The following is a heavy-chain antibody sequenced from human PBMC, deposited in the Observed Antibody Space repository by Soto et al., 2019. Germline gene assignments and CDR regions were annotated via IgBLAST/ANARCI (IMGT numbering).Heavy chain of an antibody. V-gene: IGHV4-4*02. CDR2: IYHSGIT. Sequence: SETLSLTCAVSGGSISSSYWWTWVRPAPGKGLQWIGEIYHSGITNYNPSLRSRVSMSVDKSNNEFSLSLTSVTAADTAVYYCATLPPRIVVVFTEMPTWGQGIVVTVSS. J-gene: IGHJ5*02. D-gene: IGHD2-21*01. CDR1: GGSISSSYW. CDR3: ATLPPRIVVVFTEMPT.